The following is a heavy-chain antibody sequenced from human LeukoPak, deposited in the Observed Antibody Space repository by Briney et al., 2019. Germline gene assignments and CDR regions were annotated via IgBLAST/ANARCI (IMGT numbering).Heavy chain of an antibody. V-gene: IGHV3-7*03. D-gene: IGHD6-13*01. J-gene: IGHJ4*02. CDR1: GFNLNSRW. CDR2: IKEDGSEK. CDR3: AKPFGYSSSWYVFDY. Sequence: GGSLRLSCVASGFNLNSRWMDWVRQAPGKGLEWVANIKEDGSEKNYADSVKGRFSISRDNAENSLYLQMNSLRAEDTAVYYCAKPFGYSSSWYVFDYWGQGTLVTVSS.